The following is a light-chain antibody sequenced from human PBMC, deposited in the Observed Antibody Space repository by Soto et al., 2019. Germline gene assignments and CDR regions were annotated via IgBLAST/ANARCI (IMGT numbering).Light chain of an antibody. CDR2: DNN. CDR3: GAWDSTLRAGV. V-gene: IGLV1-51*01. CDR1: SSNIGGNS. J-gene: IGLJ1*01. Sequence: QSVLTQPPSVSAAPGQTVTISCSGSSSNIGGNSVSWYQQFPGTAPKLLIYDNNKRPSGIPDRFSGSKSGTSATLGIAGLQTGDEADYYCGAWDSTLRAGVFGAGTKLTVL.